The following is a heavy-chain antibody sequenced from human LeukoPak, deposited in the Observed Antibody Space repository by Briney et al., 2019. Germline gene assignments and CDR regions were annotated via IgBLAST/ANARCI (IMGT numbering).Heavy chain of an antibody. D-gene: IGHD5-18*01. CDR2: INSDGSST. J-gene: IGHJ5*02. V-gene: IGHV3-74*01. CDR1: GFTFSNYW. CDR3: ARDPHGYWWFDP. Sequence: GGSLRLSCAASGFTFSNYWMHWVRQAPGKGLVWVSRINSDGSSTNYADSVKGRFTISRDNAKNTLYLQMNSLRAEDTAVYYCARDPHGYWWFDPWGQGTLVTVSS.